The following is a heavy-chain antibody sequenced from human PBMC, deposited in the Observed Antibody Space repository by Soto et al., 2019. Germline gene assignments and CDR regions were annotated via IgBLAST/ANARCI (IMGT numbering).Heavy chain of an antibody. D-gene: IGHD1-26*01. CDR3: TPFSVGATPLDY. CDR2: IKSKTDGGTT. CDR1: GFTFSNAW. J-gene: IGHJ4*02. Sequence: GGSLRLSCAASGFTFSNAWMNWVRQAPGKGLEWVGRIKSKTDGGTTDYAAPVKGRFTISRDDSKNTLYLQMNSLKTEDTAVYYCTPFSVGATPLDYWGQGTLVTVSS. V-gene: IGHV3-15*07.